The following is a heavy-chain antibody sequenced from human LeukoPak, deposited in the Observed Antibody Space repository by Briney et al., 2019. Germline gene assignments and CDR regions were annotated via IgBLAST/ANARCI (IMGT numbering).Heavy chain of an antibody. D-gene: IGHD5-12*01. Sequence: SETLSLTRAVYGGSFSGYYWSWIRQPPGKGLEWIGEINHSGSTNYNPSLKSRVTISVDTSKNQFSLKLSSVTAADTAVHYCASVSLYRGEDFWGQGTLVTVSS. CDR3: ASVSLYRGEDF. J-gene: IGHJ4*02. CDR2: INHSGST. CDR1: GGSFSGYY. V-gene: IGHV4-34*01.